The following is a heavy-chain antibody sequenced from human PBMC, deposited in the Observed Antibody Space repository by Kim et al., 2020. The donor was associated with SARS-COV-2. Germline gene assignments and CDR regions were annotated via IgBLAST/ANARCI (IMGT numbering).Heavy chain of an antibody. D-gene: IGHD3-16*02. V-gene: IGHV4-39*01. Sequence: SETLSLTCTVSGGSISGTISYWDWIRQSPGKGLEWIGTIYESGLTHYNPPLKGRVTMSVDTSKNQFSLELTSITATDTAVYYCVSRRGDYIWGNYPIYEWGQGTLVRVSS. J-gene: IGHJ1*01. CDR3: VSRRGDYIWGNYPIYE. CDR1: GGSISGTISY. CDR2: IYESGLT.